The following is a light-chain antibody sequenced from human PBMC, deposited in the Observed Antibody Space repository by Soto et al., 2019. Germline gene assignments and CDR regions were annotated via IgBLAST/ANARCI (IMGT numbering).Light chain of an antibody. J-gene: IGLJ1*01. Sequence: QSVLTQPASVSGSPGQSITISCTGTSSDIGRYNYVSWYQQYPGKAPKFMIYDVSNRPSGVSNRFSGSKSGNTASLTISGLQAEDEADYYCCSYAGSYTFEVFGTGTKVTVL. CDR1: SSDIGRYNY. V-gene: IGLV2-14*01. CDR3: CSYAGSYTFEV. CDR2: DVS.